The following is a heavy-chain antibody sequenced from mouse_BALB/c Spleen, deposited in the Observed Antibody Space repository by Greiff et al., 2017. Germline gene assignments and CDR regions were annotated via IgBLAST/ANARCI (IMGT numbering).Heavy chain of an antibody. CDR3: ARDRGYYGSSPFAY. J-gene: IGHJ3*01. V-gene: IGHV3-6*02. Sequence: VQLKQSGPGLVKPSQSLSLTCSVTGYSITSGYYWNWIRQFPGNKLEWMGYISYDGSNNYNPSLKNRISITRDTSKNQFFLKLNSVTTEDTATYYCARDRGYYGSSPFAYWGQGTLVTVSA. D-gene: IGHD1-1*01. CDR1: GYSITSGYY. CDR2: ISYDGSN.